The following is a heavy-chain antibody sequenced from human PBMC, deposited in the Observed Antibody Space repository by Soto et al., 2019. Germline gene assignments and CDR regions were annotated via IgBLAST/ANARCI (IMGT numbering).Heavy chain of an antibody. V-gene: IGHV3-30-3*01. D-gene: IGHD6-19*01. J-gene: IGHJ4*02. CDR3: ARDWPGYSSGWYVGY. Sequence: QVQLVESGGGVVQPGRSLRLSCAASGFTFSSYAMHWVRQAPGKGLEWVAVISYDGSNKYYADSVKGRFTISRDNSKNTLYLQMNGLRAEDTAVYYCARDWPGYSSGWYVGYWGQGTLVTVSS. CDR2: ISYDGSNK. CDR1: GFTFSSYA.